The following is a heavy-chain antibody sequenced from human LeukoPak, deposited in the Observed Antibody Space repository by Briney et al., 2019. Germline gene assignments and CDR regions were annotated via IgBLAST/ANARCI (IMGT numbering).Heavy chain of an antibody. J-gene: IGHJ4*02. CDR3: ARVAVGWLTDY. Sequence: ASVKVSCKASGYTFTSYGISWVRQAPGQGLEWMGWISAYNGNTNYAQKPQGRVTMTTDTYTSTAYMELRSLRSDDTAVYYCARVAVGWLTDYWGQGTLVTVSS. CDR2: ISAYNGNT. V-gene: IGHV1-18*01. D-gene: IGHD4/OR15-4a*01. CDR1: GYTFTSYG.